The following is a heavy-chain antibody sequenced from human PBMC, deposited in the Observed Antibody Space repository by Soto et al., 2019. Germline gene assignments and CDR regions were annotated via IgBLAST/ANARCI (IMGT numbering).Heavy chain of an antibody. Sequence: GGSLRLSCAASGFTFSSYDMHWVRQATGKGLEWVSAIGTAGDTYYPGSVKGRFTISRENAKNSLYLQMNSLRAEDTAVYYCARTTVTKEGWAFDIWGQGTMVTVSS. CDR1: GFTFSSYD. CDR2: IGTAGDT. V-gene: IGHV3-13*01. J-gene: IGHJ3*02. D-gene: IGHD4-17*01. CDR3: ARTTVTKEGWAFDI.